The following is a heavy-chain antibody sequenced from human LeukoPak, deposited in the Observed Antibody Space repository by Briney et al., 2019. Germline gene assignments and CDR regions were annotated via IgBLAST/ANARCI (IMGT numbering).Heavy chain of an antibody. J-gene: IGHJ4*02. V-gene: IGHV4-39*01. D-gene: IGHD2-2*01. Sequence: SETLSLTCIVSGGSISGNSHYWGWIRQPPGKGLEWIGSIYYSGSTHYNPSLKSRVTISVDTSKNQFPLKLSSMTAADTAVYYCARNCSSASCYGYFDFWGQGTLVTVSS. CDR3: ARNCSSASCYGYFDF. CDR2: IYYSGST. CDR1: GGSISGNSHY.